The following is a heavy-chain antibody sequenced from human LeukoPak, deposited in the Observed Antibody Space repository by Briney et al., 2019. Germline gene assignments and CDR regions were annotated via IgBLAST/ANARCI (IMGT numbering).Heavy chain of an antibody. D-gene: IGHD6-19*01. CDR3: ARGVRASTLSVYSSGWNY. CDR1: GGSVSGYY. J-gene: IGHJ4*02. CDR2: INHSGGT. Sequence: SETLFLTCAVYGGSVSGYYWSWIRQPPGKGLEWIGQINHSGGTSYNPSLESRLTISVDTSKNQFSLKLSSVTAADTAVYYCARGVRASTLSVYSSGWNYWGQGTLVTVSS. V-gene: IGHV4-34*01.